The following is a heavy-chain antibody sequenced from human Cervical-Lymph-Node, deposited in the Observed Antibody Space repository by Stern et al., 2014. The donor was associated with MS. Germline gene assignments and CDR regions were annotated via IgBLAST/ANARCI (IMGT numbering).Heavy chain of an antibody. D-gene: IGHD2-2*01. J-gene: IGHJ6*02. CDR3: ASSYCSSTSCRDYYGMDV. CDR1: GYTFTSYG. CDR2: ISAYNGNT. Sequence: QVQLLQPGAEVKKPGASVKVSCKASGYTFTSYGISWVRQAPGQGLEWMGWISAYNGNTNYAQKLQGRVTMTTDTSTSTAYMELRSLRSDDTAVYYCASSYCSSTSCRDYYGMDVWGQGTTVTVSS. V-gene: IGHV1-18*01.